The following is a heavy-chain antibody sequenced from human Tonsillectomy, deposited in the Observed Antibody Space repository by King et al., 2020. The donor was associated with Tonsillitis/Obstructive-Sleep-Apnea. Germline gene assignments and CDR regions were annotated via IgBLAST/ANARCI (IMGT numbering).Heavy chain of an antibody. CDR1: GFTVSSNS. CDR3: ATSSSWTFDY. D-gene: IGHD6-13*01. V-gene: IGHV3-53*01. CDR2: IYSGGST. J-gene: IGHJ4*02. Sequence: VQLVESGGGLIQPGGSLRLSCAAAGFTVSSNSMSWVRQAPGKGLEWVSVIYSGGSTSYADSVKGRFTISRDNSKNTLYLQMNSLRAEDTAVYYCATSSSWTFDYWGQGTLVTVSS.